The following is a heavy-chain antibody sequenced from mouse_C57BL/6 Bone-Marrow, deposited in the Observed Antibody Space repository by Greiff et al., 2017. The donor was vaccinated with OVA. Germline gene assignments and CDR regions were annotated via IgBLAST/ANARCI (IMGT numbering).Heavy chain of an antibody. Sequence: EVKLVESGGGLVQPGGSLKLSCAASGFTFSDYYMYWVRQTPEKRLEWVAYISNGGGSTYYPDTVKGRFTISRDNAKNTLYLQMSRLKSEDTAMYYCARHHWDERYFDVWGTGTTVTVSS. J-gene: IGHJ1*03. V-gene: IGHV5-12*01. CDR3: ARHHWDERYFDV. CDR2: ISNGGGST. CDR1: GFTFSDYY. D-gene: IGHD4-1*01.